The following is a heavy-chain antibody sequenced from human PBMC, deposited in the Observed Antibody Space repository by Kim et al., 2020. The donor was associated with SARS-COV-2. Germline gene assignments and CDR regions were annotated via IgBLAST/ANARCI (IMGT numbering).Heavy chain of an antibody. CDR1: GGTFSSYA. V-gene: IGHV1-69*13. CDR3: ARVSDIVVVPAAMIITYYYYYGMDV. J-gene: IGHJ6*02. D-gene: IGHD2-2*01. Sequence: SVKVSCKASGGTFSSYAISWVRQAPGQGLEWMGGIIPIFGTANYAQKFQGRVTITADESTSTAYMELSSLRSEDTAVYYCARVSDIVVVPAAMIITYYYYYGMDVWGQGTTVTVSS. CDR2: IIPIFGTA.